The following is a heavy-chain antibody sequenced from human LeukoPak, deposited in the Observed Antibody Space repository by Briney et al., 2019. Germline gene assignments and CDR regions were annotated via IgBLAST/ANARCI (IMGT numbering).Heavy chain of an antibody. CDR1: GFTFSSYE. CDR3: AAVIRWLGNDY. D-gene: IGHD5-24*01. CDR2: ISSSSSTI. Sequence: PGGSLRLSCAASGFTFSSYEMNWVRQAPGKGLEWVSYISSSSSTIYYADSVKGRFTISRDNAKNSLYLQMNSLRAEDTAVYYCAAVIRWLGNDYWGQGTLVTVSS. V-gene: IGHV3-48*03. J-gene: IGHJ4*02.